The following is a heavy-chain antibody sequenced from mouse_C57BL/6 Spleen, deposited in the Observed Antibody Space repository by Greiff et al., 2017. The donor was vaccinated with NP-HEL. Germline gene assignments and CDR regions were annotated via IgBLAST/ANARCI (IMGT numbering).Heavy chain of an antibody. CDR1: GYAFSSYW. V-gene: IGHV1-80*01. Sequence: QVHVKQSGAELVKPGASVKISCKASGYAFSSYWMNWVKQRPGKGLEWIGQIYPGDGDTNYNGKFKGKATLTADKSSSTAYMQLSSLTSEDSAVYFCAGTGPYYGSSYWYFDVWGTGTTVTVSS. CDR2: IYPGDGDT. D-gene: IGHD1-1*01. J-gene: IGHJ1*03. CDR3: AGTGPYYGSSYWYFDV.